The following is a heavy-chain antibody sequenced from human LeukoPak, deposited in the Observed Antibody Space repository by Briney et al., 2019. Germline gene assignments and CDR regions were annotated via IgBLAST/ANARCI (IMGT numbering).Heavy chain of an antibody. CDR2: MYYSGST. V-gene: IGHV4-59*02. J-gene: IGHJ4*02. CDR3: AGAGSGYCFDY. CDR1: GASVSDYY. Sequence: SETLSLTCTVSGASVSDYYWSWVRQPPGKGLEWIGYMYYSGSTNYNPSLKSRVTISGDTSKNQFSLKLSSVTAADTALYFCAGAGSGYCFDYWGQGTLVTVSS. D-gene: IGHD2-15*01.